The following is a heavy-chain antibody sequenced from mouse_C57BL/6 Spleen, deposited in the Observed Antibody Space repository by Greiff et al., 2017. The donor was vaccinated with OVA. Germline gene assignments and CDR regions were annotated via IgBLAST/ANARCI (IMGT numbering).Heavy chain of an antibody. CDR3: ARWGTPYFDV. V-gene: IGHV1-54*01. CDR2: INPGSGGT. J-gene: IGHJ1*03. D-gene: IGHD2-14*01. Sequence: QVQLQQSGAELVRPGTSVKVSCKASGYAFTNYLIEWVKQRPGQGLEWIGVINPGSGGTNYNEKFKGKATLTADKSSSTAYMQLSSLTSEDSAVYFCARWGTPYFDVWGTGTTVTVSS. CDR1: GYAFTNYL.